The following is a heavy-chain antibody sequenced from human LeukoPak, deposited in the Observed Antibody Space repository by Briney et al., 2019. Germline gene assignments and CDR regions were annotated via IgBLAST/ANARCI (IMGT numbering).Heavy chain of an antibody. J-gene: IGHJ4*02. CDR3: ARVRLPSYYFDY. D-gene: IGHD3-10*01. CDR2: MNPNSGNT. V-gene: IGHV1-8*01. CDR1: GYTFTSYD. Sequence: ASVKVSCKASGYTFTSYDINWVRQATGQGLEWMGWMNPNSGNTGYAQKFRGRVTMTRNTSISTAYMEPSSLRSEDTAVYYCARVRLPSYYFDYWGQGTLVTVSS.